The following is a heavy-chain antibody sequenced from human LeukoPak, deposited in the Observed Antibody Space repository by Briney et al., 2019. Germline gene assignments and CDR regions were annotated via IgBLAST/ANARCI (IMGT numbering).Heavy chain of an antibody. D-gene: IGHD3-22*01. CDR2: IYYSGST. Sequence: SETLSLTCTVSGGSISSYYWSWIRQPPGKGLEWIGYIYYSGSTNYNPSLKSRVTISVDTSKNQFSLKLSSVTAADTAVYYCARYCDSSEIFDYWGQGTLVTVSS. J-gene: IGHJ4*02. V-gene: IGHV4-59*01. CDR3: ARYCDSSEIFDY. CDR1: GGSISSYY.